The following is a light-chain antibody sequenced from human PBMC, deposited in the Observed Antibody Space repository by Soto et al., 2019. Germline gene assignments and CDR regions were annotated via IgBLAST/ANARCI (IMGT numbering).Light chain of an antibody. CDR3: CSYAGSSTWV. CDR2: EGS. V-gene: IGLV2-23*01. J-gene: IGLJ3*02. CDR1: SSDVGSYNL. Sequence: QSALTQTASVSGSPGQSITISCTGTSSDVGSYNLVSWYQQHPGKAPKLMIYEGSKRPSGVSNRFSGSKSGNTASLTISGPQAEDEADYYCCSYAGSSTWVFGGGTKLTVL.